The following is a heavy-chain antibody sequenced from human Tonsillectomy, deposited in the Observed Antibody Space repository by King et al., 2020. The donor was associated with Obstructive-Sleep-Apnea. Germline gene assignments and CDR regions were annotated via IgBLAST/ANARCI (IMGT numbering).Heavy chain of an antibody. V-gene: IGHV5-10-1*01. Sequence: QLVQSGAEVKKPGESLRISCKGSGYSFTSYWISWVRQMPGKGLEWMGRIDPSDSYTNYSPSFQGQVTISADKSISTAYLQWSSLKASDTAMYYCARHYYGSGSYYGDAFDIWGQGTMVTVSS. J-gene: IGHJ3*02. CDR1: GYSFTSYW. CDR3: ARHYYGSGSYYGDAFDI. CDR2: IDPSDSYT. D-gene: IGHD3-10*01.